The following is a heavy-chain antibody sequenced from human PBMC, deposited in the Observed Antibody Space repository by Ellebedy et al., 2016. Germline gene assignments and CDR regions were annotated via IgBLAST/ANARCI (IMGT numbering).Heavy chain of an antibody. D-gene: IGHD5-24*01. J-gene: IGHJ4*02. CDR3: ARAGIKRWLHPSHPFDY. Sequence: ASVKVSCXASGYTFTSYGISWVRQAPGQGLEWMGWISAYNGNTNYAQKLQGRVTMTRDTSTSTVYMELSSLRSEDTAVYYCARAGIKRWLHPSHPFDYWGQGTLVTVSS. CDR2: ISAYNGNT. V-gene: IGHV1-18*01. CDR1: GYTFTSYG.